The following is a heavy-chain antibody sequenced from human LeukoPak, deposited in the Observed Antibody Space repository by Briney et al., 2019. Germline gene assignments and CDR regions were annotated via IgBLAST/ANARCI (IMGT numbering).Heavy chain of an antibody. CDR2: ISSSGSTI. CDR3: AREIVVAASDY. Sequence: PGGSLRLSCAASGFTFSSYAMSWVRQAPGKGLEWVSYISSSGSTIYYADSVKGRFTISRDNAKNSLYLQMNSLRAEDTAVYYCAREIVVAASDYWGQGTLVTVSS. V-gene: IGHV3-48*03. CDR1: GFTFSSYA. J-gene: IGHJ4*02. D-gene: IGHD6-19*01.